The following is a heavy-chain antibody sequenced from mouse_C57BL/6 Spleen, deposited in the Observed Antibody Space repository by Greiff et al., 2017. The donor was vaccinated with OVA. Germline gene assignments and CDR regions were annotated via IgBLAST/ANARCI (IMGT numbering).Heavy chain of an antibody. J-gene: IGHJ2*01. Sequence: VQLQQSGAELVMPGASVKLSCTASGYTFTSYCMHWVKQRPGQGLEWIGEIDPSDSYTNYHKKFKGKSTLTVDKSSSTAYMQLSSLKSEDSEVYYCERKPNWDYLDYWGQGTTLTVSS. V-gene: IGHV1-69*01. CDR1: GYTFTSYC. CDR2: IDPSDSYT. CDR3: ERKPNWDYLDY. D-gene: IGHD4-1*01.